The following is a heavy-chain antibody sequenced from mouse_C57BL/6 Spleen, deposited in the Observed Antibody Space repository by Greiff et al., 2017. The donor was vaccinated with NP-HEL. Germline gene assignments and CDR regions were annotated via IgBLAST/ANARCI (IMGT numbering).Heavy chain of an antibody. J-gene: IGHJ3*01. D-gene: IGHD2-13*01. CDR2: INPSTGGT. CDR3: ARSGLDWFAY. Sequence: EVQLQQSGPELVKPGASVKISCKASGYSFTGYYMNWVKQSPEKSLEWIGEINPSTGGTTYNQKFKAKATLTVDKSSSTAYMQLKSLTSEDSAVYYCARSGLDWFAYWGQGTLVTVSA. CDR1: GYSFTGYY. V-gene: IGHV1-42*01.